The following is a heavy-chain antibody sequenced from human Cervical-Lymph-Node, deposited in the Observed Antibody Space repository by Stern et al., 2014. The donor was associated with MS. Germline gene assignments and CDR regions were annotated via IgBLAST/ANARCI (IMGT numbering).Heavy chain of an antibody. CDR1: GSTFTNYT. CDR2: INTGNGKA. CDR3: ARDFTGSNNLFQS. J-gene: IGHJ4*02. V-gene: IGHV1-3*04. D-gene: IGHD2-8*02. Sequence: QVQLQQSGAEVKKPGASVKVSCKASGSTFTNYTLHWVRQAPGQRFEWMGWINTGNGKAKYSQKFQTRVTITRDTSASTAYMELNSLRSEDTAVYYCARDFTGSNNLFQSWGQGTLVTVSS.